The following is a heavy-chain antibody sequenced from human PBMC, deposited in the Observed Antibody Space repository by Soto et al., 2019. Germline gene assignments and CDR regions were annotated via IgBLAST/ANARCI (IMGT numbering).Heavy chain of an antibody. V-gene: IGHV4-39*01. CDR3: ARHAPPYEDPRGNWFAP. J-gene: IGHJ5*02. Sequence: SETLSLTCAVSGGSINSGSYFWTWIRQPPGKGLEWIASIHYSGSTYYKPSLKGRVTIMMDMSKNQFSVSLSSVTAADTAVYYCARHAPPYEDPRGNWFAPWVQGTMVTVSS. D-gene: IGHD3-16*01. CDR2: IHYSGST. CDR1: GGSINSGSYF.